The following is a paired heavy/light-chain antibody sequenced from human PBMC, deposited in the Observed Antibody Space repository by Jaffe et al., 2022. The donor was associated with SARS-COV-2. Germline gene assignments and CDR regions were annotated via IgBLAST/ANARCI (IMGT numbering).Heavy chain of an antibody. Sequence: EVQLVESGGGLVQPGGSLRLSCAASGFPFHEYYMSWIRQAPGKGLDWVGNIEKDGSEAHYGNSVRGRFTISRDNAKSSLHLEMNSLRAEDTAVYYCARGNWGWNNEYWGQGVLVTVSS. D-gene: IGHD7-27*01. J-gene: IGHJ4*02. CDR1: GFPFHEYY. CDR2: IEKDGSEA. V-gene: IGHV3-7*01. CDR3: ARGNWGWNNEY.
Light chain of an antibody. CDR2: AAS. J-gene: IGKJ5*01. Sequence: DVQVTQSPAFLSASVGDRVTITCRTSHSISSFFAWYQQKPGKAPKLLIYAASTLLSGVPSRFSGSGSGTEFTLTITNLQPEDFATYYCQQLNNYPSTFGQGTRLEMK. CDR3: QQLNNYPST. CDR1: HSISSF. V-gene: IGKV1-9*01.